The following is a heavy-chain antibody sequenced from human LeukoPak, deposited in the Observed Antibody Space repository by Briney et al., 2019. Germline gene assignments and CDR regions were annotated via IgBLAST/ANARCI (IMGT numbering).Heavy chain of an antibody. Sequence: SVKVSCKASRGTFSSYAISWVRQAPGQGLEWMGVIIPIFGTENYAQKFQGRVTITADESTSTAYMELSSLRSEDTAVYYCAREREAYSSSAGNAFDIWGQGAMVTVSS. V-gene: IGHV1-69*13. CDR2: IIPIFGTE. D-gene: IGHD6-6*01. CDR1: RGTFSSYA. J-gene: IGHJ3*02. CDR3: AREREAYSSSAGNAFDI.